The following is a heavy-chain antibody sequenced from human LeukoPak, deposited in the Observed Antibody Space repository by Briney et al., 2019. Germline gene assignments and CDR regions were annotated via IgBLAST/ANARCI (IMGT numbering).Heavy chain of an antibody. CDR3: ARDKLPGQRGDSSGYSY. J-gene: IGHJ4*02. CDR1: GFTFSAYS. D-gene: IGHD3-22*01. CDR2: ISSSSYI. Sequence: GGSLRLSCAASGFTFSAYSMSWVRQAPGKGLEWVSSISSSSYIYYADSVKGRFTISRDNAKNSLYLQMNSLRAEDTAVYYCARDKLPGQRGDSSGYSYWGQGTLVTVSS. V-gene: IGHV3-21*01.